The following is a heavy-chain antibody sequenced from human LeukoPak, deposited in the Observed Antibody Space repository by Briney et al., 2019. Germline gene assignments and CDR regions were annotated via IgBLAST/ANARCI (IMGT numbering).Heavy chain of an antibody. Sequence: PGGSLRLSCAASGFTFRSYAMQWVRQAPGKGLEWVSYITYNSRTILYADSVKGRFTISRDNAKDSLYLQMSSLRDEDTAVYYCARDSGYSYADDYWGQGTLVTVSS. CDR3: ARDSGYSYADDY. V-gene: IGHV3-48*02. J-gene: IGHJ4*02. D-gene: IGHD5-18*01. CDR2: ITYNSRTI. CDR1: GFTFRSYA.